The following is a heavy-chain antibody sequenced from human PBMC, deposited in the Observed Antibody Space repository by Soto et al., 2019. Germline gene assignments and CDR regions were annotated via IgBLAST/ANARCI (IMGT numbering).Heavy chain of an antibody. CDR2: ISYDGSNK. V-gene: IGHV3-30*18. CDR1: GFTFSSYG. CDR3: AKDHVD. D-gene: IGHD2-21*01. Sequence: PGGSLILSCAASGFTFSSYGMHWVRQAPGKGLEWVAVISYDGSNKYYADSVKGRFTISRDNSKNTLYLQMNSLRAEDTAVYYCAKDHVDWGQGTLVAVSS. J-gene: IGHJ4*02.